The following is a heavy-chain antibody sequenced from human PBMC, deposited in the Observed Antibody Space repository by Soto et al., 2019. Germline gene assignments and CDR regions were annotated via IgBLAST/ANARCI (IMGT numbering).Heavy chain of an antibody. J-gene: IGHJ6*02. CDR3: AKGRLAARPLSFDYYYYYAMDV. D-gene: IGHD6-6*01. V-gene: IGHV3-23*01. CDR1: GFTFSSYA. CDR2: ISGSGGST. Sequence: PGGSLRLSCAASGFTFSSYAMSWVRQAPGKGLEWVSGISGSGGSTYYGDAVKGRFTISRDNSKNTLYLQMNSLRTEDTAIYYCAKGRLAARPLSFDYYYYYAMDVWGQGTTVTVSS.